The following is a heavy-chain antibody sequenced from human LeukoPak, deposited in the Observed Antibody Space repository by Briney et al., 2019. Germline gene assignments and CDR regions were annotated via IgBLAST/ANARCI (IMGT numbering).Heavy chain of an antibody. J-gene: IGHJ4*02. CDR2: IYPGDSDT. CDR1: GYIFTSYW. CDR3: ARREPGDYGSYYFDY. V-gene: IGHV5-51*01. Sequence: SGESLKISCKGSGYIFTSYWIGWVRQMPGKGLEWMGIIYPGDSDTRYSPSFQGQVTISADKSISTAYLQWSSLKASDTAMYYCARREPGDYGSYYFDYWGQGTLVTVSS. D-gene: IGHD4-17*01.